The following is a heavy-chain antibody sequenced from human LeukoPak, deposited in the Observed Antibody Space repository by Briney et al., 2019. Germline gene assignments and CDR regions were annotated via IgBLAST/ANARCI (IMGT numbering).Heavy chain of an antibody. CDR1: GFTFSSYW. Sequence: GGSLRLSCAASGFTFSSYWMHWVRQAPGKGLVGVSRINSDGSSTSYADSVKGRFTISRDNAKNTLYLQMNSLRADDTAVYYCARVAFKRGGFDYWGQGTLVTVSS. J-gene: IGHJ4*02. CDR3: ARVAFKRGGFDY. D-gene: IGHD2-15*01. CDR2: INSDGSST. V-gene: IGHV3-74*01.